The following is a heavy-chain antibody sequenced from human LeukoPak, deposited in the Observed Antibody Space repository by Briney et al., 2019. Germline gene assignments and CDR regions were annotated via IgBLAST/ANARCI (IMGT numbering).Heavy chain of an antibody. CDR3: AKDRLTVTPYYFDF. CDR2: ISWNSGSI. CDR1: GFTFDDYA. J-gene: IGHJ4*02. V-gene: IGHV3-9*01. D-gene: IGHD4-17*01. Sequence: PGRSLRLSCAASGFTFDDYAMHWVRQAPGKGLEWVSGISWNSGSIGYADSVKGRFTISRDNAKNSLYLQMNSLRAEDTALYYCAKDRLTVTPYYFDFWGQGTLVTVSS.